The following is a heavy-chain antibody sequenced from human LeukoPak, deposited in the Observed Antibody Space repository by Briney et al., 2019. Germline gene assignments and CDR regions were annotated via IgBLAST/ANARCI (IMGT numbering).Heavy chain of an antibody. CDR1: GFSFSDYY. Sequence: KTGGSLRLSCVASGFSFSDYYMSWIRQAPGKGPECISYISSSGSTIYYADSVEGRFTISRDNAKNSLYLQINTLRVEDTAVYYCARDGTDYGDPYDYYFYMDVWGKGTTVTVSS. V-gene: IGHV3-11*04. J-gene: IGHJ6*03. CDR3: ARDGTDYGDPYDYYFYMDV. CDR2: ISSSGSTI. D-gene: IGHD4-17*01.